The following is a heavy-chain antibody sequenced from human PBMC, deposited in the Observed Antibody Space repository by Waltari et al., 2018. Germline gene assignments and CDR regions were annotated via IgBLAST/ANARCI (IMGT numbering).Heavy chain of an antibody. D-gene: IGHD6-13*01. V-gene: IGHV3-30*02. CDR1: GFTFSSYV. J-gene: IGHJ3*02. CDR3: AKDLGSSSWYGAFDI. Sequence: QVQLVESGGGVVQPGGSLRLSCVASGFTFSSYVLHWVRQPPGMGLEWVAFIRYDGSNKYYEDSVKGRLTISRDNSKNTLYLQMNSLRAEDTAVYYCAKDLGSSSWYGAFDIWGQGTMVTVSS. CDR2: IRYDGSNK.